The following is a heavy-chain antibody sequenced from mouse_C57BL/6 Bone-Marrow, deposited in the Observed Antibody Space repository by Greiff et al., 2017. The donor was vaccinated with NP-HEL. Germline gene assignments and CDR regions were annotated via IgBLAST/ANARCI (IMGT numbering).Heavy chain of an antibody. J-gene: IGHJ2*01. D-gene: IGHD2-1*01. V-gene: IGHV1-36*01. CDR3: ARSVHIYYGSFYYFDY. Sequence: VQLQQSGPVLVKPGPSVKISCKASGFTFTDYYMHWVKQSHGKSLEWIGLVYPYNGGTSYNQKFKGKATLTVDTSSSTAYMELNSLSSEDSAVYYCARSVHIYYGSFYYFDYWGQGTTLTVSS. CDR1: GFTFTDYY. CDR2: VYPYNGGT.